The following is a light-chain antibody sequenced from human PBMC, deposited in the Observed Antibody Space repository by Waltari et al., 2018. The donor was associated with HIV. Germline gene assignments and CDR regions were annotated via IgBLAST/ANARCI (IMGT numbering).Light chain of an antibody. Sequence: QSVLTQPPSVSGAPGQRVTISCTKSSSNVEAAYDVHWFQQVPGTAPKLLIYGNVNRHSGVPDRFSGSRSGTSASLAITGLQAEDEADYYCQSYDTSLTDIIFGGGTKLTVL. J-gene: IGLJ2*01. V-gene: IGLV1-40*01. CDR3: QSYDTSLTDII. CDR2: GNV. CDR1: SSNVEAAYD.